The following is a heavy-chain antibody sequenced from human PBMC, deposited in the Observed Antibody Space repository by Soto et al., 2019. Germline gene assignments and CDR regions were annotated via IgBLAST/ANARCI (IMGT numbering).Heavy chain of an antibody. V-gene: IGHV3-53*01. J-gene: IGHJ4*02. CDR1: GFTVSSNY. CDR3: AREGTDYGDYVGGFDY. Sequence: VQLVESGGGLIQPGGSLRLSCAASGFTVSSNYMSWVRQAPGKGLEWVSVIYSGGSTYYADSVKGRFTISRDNSKNTLYLQMNSLRAEDTAVYYCAREGTDYGDYVGGFDYWGQGTLVTVSS. D-gene: IGHD4-17*01. CDR2: IYSGGST.